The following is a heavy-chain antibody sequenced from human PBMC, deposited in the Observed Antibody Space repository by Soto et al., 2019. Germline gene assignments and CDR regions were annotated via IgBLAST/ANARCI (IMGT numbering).Heavy chain of an antibody. CDR3: ISGYSYGVGVDY. CDR1: GGTFSSYA. Sequence: ASVKVSCKASGGTFSSYAISWVRQAPGHGLEWMGGIIPVFGSPNYAQKFQGRVTITAEESSSTASMELSSLRSEDTAVYYCISGYSYGVGVDYWGQGTLVTVSS. D-gene: IGHD5-18*01. J-gene: IGHJ4*02. V-gene: IGHV1-69*13. CDR2: IIPVFGSP.